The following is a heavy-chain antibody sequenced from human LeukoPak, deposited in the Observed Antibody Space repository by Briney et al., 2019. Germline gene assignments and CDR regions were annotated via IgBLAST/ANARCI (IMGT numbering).Heavy chain of an antibody. D-gene: IGHD2-21*01. CDR2: INPNSGGT. CDR3: ARADRLHGGPYLIGP. J-gene: IGHJ5*02. Sequence: ASVKVSCKTSGYTFTDYYIHWVRQAPGQGLEWMGWINPNSGGTSSAQKFQGRVTMTRDTSITTVYMEVSWLTSDDTAIYYCARADRLHGGPYLIGPWGQGTLVTVSS. V-gene: IGHV1-2*02. CDR1: GYTFTDYY.